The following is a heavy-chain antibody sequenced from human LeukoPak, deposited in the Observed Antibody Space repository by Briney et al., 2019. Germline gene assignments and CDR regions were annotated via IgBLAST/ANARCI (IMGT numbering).Heavy chain of an antibody. Sequence: GASVRVSCKASGYTFTTYDINWVRQATGQGLEWVGWMNPNSGNTGYAQKFQGRVTMTRNTSISTAYMELSSLRSEDTAVYYCATVTTSDYDYIWGSYRYYYFDYWGQGTLVTVSS. CDR3: ATVTTSDYDYIWGSYRYYYFDY. CDR2: MNPNSGNT. CDR1: GYTFTTYD. J-gene: IGHJ4*02. V-gene: IGHV1-8*01. D-gene: IGHD3-16*02.